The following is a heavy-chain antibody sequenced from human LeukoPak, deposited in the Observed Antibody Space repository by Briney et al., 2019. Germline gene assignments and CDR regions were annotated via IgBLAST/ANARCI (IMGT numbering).Heavy chain of an antibody. CDR1: GFTFSSYS. V-gene: IGHV3-48*04. CDR3: AELGITMIGGV. D-gene: IGHD3-10*02. CDR2: ISSSSSTI. Sequence: GGSLRLSCAASGFTFSSYSMNSVRQAPRKGLEWVSYISSSSSTIYYADSVKGRFTISRDNAKNSLYLQMNSLRAEDTAVYYCAELGITMIGGVWGKGTTVTISS. J-gene: IGHJ6*04.